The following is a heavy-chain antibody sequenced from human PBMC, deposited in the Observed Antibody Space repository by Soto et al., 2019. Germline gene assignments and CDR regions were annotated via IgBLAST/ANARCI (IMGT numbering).Heavy chain of an antibody. CDR2: ISGSGGSI. V-gene: IGHV3-23*01. Sequence: GGALRLSCAASGFTYSTYAMNWVRQAPGNGLEWVSAISGSGGSIHYADSVKGRFTISRDNSKNTLYLQMNSLRDEDTAVYHCVKGYWKGDVWGQGTTVTVSS. D-gene: IGHD1-1*01. CDR3: VKGYWKGDV. J-gene: IGHJ6*02. CDR1: GFTYSTYA.